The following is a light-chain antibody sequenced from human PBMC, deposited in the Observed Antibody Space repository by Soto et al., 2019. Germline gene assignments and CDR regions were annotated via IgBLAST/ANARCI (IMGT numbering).Light chain of an antibody. V-gene: IGLV1-44*01. Sequence: QSVLTQPPSASGTPGQRVTISCSGSSSNIESNTVTWYQQLPGTAPKLVIYSNYDRPSGVPDRFSGYTSGTSASLVIRGLQSEDEADYYCAAWDDILNGDVFGGGTKVTVL. CDR1: SSNIESNT. CDR3: AAWDDILNGDV. J-gene: IGLJ1*01. CDR2: SNY.